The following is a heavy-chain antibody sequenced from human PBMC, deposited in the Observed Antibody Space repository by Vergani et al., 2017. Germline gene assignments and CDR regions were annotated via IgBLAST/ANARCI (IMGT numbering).Heavy chain of an antibody. CDR1: GFTFSSYS. CDR2: ISSSSSYI. CDR3: ARDRGMVRGVIYYYYGMDV. D-gene: IGHD3-10*01. J-gene: IGHJ6*02. Sequence: EVQLVESGGGLVKPGGSLRLSCAASGFTFSSYSMNWVRQAPGKGLEWVSSISSSSSYIYYADSVKGRFTISRDNAKNSLYLQMNSLRAEDTAVYYCARDRGMVRGVIYYYYGMDVWGQGTTVTVSS. V-gene: IGHV3-21*04.